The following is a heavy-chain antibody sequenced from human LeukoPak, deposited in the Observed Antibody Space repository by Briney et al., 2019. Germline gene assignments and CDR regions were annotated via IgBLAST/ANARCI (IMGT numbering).Heavy chain of an antibody. J-gene: IGHJ3*02. V-gene: IGHV3-23*01. CDR3: AKGEDSSGWYDAFDI. Sequence: GGSLRLSCAASGFTFSSYAMSWVLQAPGKGLEWVSAISGSGGSTYYADSVKGRFTISRDNSKNTLYLQMNSLRAEDTAVYYCAKGEDSSGWYDAFDIWGQGTMVTVSS. D-gene: IGHD6-19*01. CDR1: GFTFSSYA. CDR2: ISGSGGST.